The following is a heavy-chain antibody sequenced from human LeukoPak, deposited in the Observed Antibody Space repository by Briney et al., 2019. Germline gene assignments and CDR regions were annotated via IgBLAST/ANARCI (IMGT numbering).Heavy chain of an antibody. J-gene: IGHJ4*02. CDR2: ISDSGGRT. Sequence: GGSLRLSCAASGFTFSNSAMSWVRQAPGKGLEWVAGISDSGGRTNYADSVKGRFTISRDNPKNTLYLQMNSLRAEDTAVCFCAKRGVVIRVILVGFHKEANYFDSWGQGALVTVSS. V-gene: IGHV3-23*01. D-gene: IGHD3-22*01. CDR1: GFTFSNSA. CDR3: AKRGVVIRVILVGFHKEANYFDS.